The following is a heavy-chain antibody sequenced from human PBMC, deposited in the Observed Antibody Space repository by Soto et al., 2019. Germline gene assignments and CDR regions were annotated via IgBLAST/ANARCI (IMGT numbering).Heavy chain of an antibody. D-gene: IGHD3-22*01. V-gene: IGHV3-23*01. J-gene: IGHJ4*02. Sequence: GGSLRLAWSASGFTFSSYAMSWVRQAPGKGLEWVSAISGSGGSTYYADSVKGRFTISRDNSKNTLYLQMNSLRAEDTAVYYCAPRRANVVISFLTRPNFDYWGQGTLVTVSS. CDR1: GFTFSSYA. CDR2: ISGSGGST. CDR3: APRRANVVISFLTRPNFDY.